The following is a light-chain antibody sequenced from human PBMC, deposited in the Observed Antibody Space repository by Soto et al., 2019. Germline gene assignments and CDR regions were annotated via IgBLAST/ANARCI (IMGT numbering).Light chain of an antibody. CDR1: SSDVGGYNY. J-gene: IGLJ1*01. CDR3: CSYVGATTYV. V-gene: IGLV2-14*01. CDR2: EVS. Sequence: SVLTRPASVSVSPGQSITISCTGTSSDVGGYNYISWYQQHPAKAPKLMIFEVSNRPSGISNRFSGSKSGNTASLTISGLQAEDEADYYCCSYVGATTYVFGTGTKGTVL.